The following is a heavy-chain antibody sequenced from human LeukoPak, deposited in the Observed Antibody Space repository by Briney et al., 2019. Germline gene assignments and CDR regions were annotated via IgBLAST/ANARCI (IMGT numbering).Heavy chain of an antibody. CDR2: IKIDGTEK. V-gene: IGHV3-7*01. CDR1: GFAFGTYW. Sequence: PGGSLRLSCAASGFAFGTYWMTWVRQAPGKGLEWVANIKIDGTEKRYEDSVKGRFTISRDNAKNSLYLQMSSLRAEDTAVYYCARRVVGGTDYFDYWGQGTLVTVSS. CDR3: ARRVVGGTDYFDY. J-gene: IGHJ4*02. D-gene: IGHD1-26*01.